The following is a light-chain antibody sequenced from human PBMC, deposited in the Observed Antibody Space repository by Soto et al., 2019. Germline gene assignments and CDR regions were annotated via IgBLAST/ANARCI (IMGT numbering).Light chain of an antibody. CDR1: QSVSSY. CDR3: QQRNNWPPWT. CDR2: DAA. J-gene: IGKJ1*01. Sequence: EIVLTQSPATLSLSPGERATLSCRASQSVSSYLAWYQQQPGQAARLLIFDAANRATAIPPRFSGGGAATDFTTTTSSIEHEDFGVYYCQQRNNWPPWTFGQGTKVEIK. V-gene: IGKV3-11*01.